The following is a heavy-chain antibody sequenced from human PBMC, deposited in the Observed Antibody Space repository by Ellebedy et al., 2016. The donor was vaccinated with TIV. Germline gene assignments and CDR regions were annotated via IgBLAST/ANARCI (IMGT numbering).Heavy chain of an antibody. J-gene: IGHJ4*01. D-gene: IGHD3-16*01. CDR3: ARGRTTMITNPKYFDY. Sequence: SETLSLXXAVYGGSFSGYYWTWIRQAPGKGLEWIGEINDSGTTNYNPSLKSRVTISVDTSKNQFSLKLTSLTAADTAVYYCARGRTTMITNPKYFDYWGHGTLLTVSS. CDR1: GGSFSGYY. CDR2: INDSGTT. V-gene: IGHV4-34*01.